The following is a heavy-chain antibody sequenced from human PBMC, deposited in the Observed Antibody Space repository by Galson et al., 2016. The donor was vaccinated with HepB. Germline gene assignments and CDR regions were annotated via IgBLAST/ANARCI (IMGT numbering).Heavy chain of an antibody. Sequence: SLRLSCAASGFGFSSYAMHWVRQAPGKGLERLSVISFDGSNIYQADSVKGRFTISRDNFENTLYLQMNSLTAEDTAVYYCAREGSFMLTFFDYWGQGTLVTVSS. CDR1: GFGFSSYA. J-gene: IGHJ4*02. CDR3: AREGSFMLTFFDY. D-gene: IGHD4/OR15-4a*01. V-gene: IGHV3-30*04. CDR2: ISFDGSNI.